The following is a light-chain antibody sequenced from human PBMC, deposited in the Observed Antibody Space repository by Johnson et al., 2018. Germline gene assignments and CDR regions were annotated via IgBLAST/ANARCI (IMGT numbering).Light chain of an antibody. CDR1: SSNIGNNY. V-gene: IGLV1-51*02. J-gene: IGLJ1*01. CDR3: GTWESILSAGNV. CDR2: ENN. Sequence: QSVLTQPPSVSAAPGQKVTISCSGSSSNIGNNYVSWYQQLPGTAPKLLIYENNKRPSGIPDRFSGSKYGTSATLGINGLQTGDEADFYCGTWESILSAGNVLGTGTKVTVL.